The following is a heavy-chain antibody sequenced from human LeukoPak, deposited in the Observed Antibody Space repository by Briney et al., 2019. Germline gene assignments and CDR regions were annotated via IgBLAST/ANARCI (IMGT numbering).Heavy chain of an antibody. D-gene: IGHD5-12*01. J-gene: IGHJ6*02. Sequence: PGGSLRLSCAASGFTISVNYMFWVRQTPGKGLVWVSRINHNGNSIHYADSVKGRFTISRDNAKNTLHLQMNSLRAEDTAVYYCARVPGYSGYFYGMDIWGQGTTVTVSS. CDR3: ARVPGYSGYFYGMDI. CDR2: INHNGNSI. V-gene: IGHV3-74*01. CDR1: GFTISVNY.